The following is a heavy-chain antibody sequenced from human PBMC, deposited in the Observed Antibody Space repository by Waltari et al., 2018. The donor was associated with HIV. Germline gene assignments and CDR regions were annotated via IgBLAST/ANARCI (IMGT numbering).Heavy chain of an antibody. D-gene: IGHD2-2*01. J-gene: IGHJ3*02. Sequence: QVQLQESGPGLVKPSQILSLTCTVSGGSISSVGYYWSWIRQRPGKGQGWNDYIFDSGNAYYNPGPNSRITISVDTSKNQPTMNLTSGTAADTAVYHWARYCTSTSCYRGAIEIWGQGTLGTVAS. CDR2: IFDSGNA. CDR3: ARYCTSTSCYRGAIEI. CDR1: GGSISSVGYY. V-gene: IGHV4-31*03.